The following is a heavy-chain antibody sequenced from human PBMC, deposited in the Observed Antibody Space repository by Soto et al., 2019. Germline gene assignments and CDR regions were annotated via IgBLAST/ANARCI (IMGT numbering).Heavy chain of an antibody. V-gene: IGHV4-59*01. D-gene: IGHD4-17*01. Sequence: SETLSLTCTVSGGSMSSNYWTWIRQSPGKGLEWIGYIYYTGSTKYNPSLQSRVTISLDTSKNQFSLRLTSVTSADTAVYYCARGGSYGDFFDYWGQGAKVTVSS. CDR1: GGSMSSNY. CDR3: ARGGSYGDFFDY. J-gene: IGHJ4*02. CDR2: IYYTGST.